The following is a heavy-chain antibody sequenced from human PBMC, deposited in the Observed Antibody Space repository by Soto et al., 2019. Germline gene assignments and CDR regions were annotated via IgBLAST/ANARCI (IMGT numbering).Heavy chain of an antibody. CDR2: IIPMFGTA. CDR1: GGTFSTYA. Sequence: QVQLVQSGAEVKKPESSVKVSCKAPGGTFSTYAISWVRQAPGQGLEWMGVIIPMFGTANYAQRFQDRVTITADDSTNTVYMELSLLRSDDTAVYFCASSIPLLLRRINNGYAGWGQGTLVTVSS. J-gene: IGHJ4*02. V-gene: IGHV1-69*12. D-gene: IGHD3-16*01. CDR3: ASSIPLLLRRINNGYAG.